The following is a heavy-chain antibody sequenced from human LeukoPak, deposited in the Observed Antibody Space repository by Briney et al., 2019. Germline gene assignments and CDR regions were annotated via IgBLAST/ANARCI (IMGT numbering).Heavy chain of an antibody. CDR1: GFMFNNYW. V-gene: IGHV3-7*01. D-gene: IGHD1-20*01. J-gene: IGHJ4*02. Sequence: PGGSLRLSCVASGFMFNNYWMSWVRQAPGKGLEWVANIKEDGTEKYYVDSVKGRFTISRDNAKNSLYLQMNSLRAEDTAVYFCARGGWISGTLTFDYWGQGTLVTVSS. CDR3: ARGGWISGTLTFDY. CDR2: IKEDGTEK.